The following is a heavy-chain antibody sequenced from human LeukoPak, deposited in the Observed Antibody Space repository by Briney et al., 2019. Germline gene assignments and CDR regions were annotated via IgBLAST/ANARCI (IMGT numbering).Heavy chain of an antibody. V-gene: IGHV1-69*06. CDR3: ARSLEAGYYDILTGYYNGPYFDY. Sequence: LWASVKVSCKASGGTFSSYAISWVRQAPGQGLEWMGGIIPIFGTANYAQKFQGRVTITADKSTSTAYMELSSLRSEDTAVYYCARSLEAGYYDILTGYYNGPYFDYWGQGTLVTVSS. J-gene: IGHJ4*02. CDR1: GGTFSSYA. CDR2: IIPIFGTA. D-gene: IGHD3-9*01.